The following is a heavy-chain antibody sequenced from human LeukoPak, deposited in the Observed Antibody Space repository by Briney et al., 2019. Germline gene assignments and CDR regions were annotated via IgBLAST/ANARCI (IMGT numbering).Heavy chain of an antibody. V-gene: IGHV3-23*01. CDR2: LSDSGNNT. J-gene: IGHJ4*02. CDR1: GFTFTSDG. D-gene: IGHD6-13*01. Sequence: GGSLRLSCAASGFTFTSDGMSWVRQAPGKGLEWVSALSDSGNNTYYADSVKGRFTISRDNSKNTLFLEMNSLRVEDTAVYYCAKAGYSSSWPLDYWGQGTQVTVSS. CDR3: AKAGYSSSWPLDY.